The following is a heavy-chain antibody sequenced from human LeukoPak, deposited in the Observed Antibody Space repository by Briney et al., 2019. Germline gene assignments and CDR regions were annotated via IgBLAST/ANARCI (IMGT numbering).Heavy chain of an antibody. V-gene: IGHV3-49*04. Sequence: PGRSLRLSSTASGFTFGDYAMSWVRQAPGKGLEWVGFIRSKAYSGTTEYAASVKGRFTISRDDSKSIAYLQMNSLKTEDTAVYYCTRDLEGSDYDFWSGYFNWFDPWGQGTLVTVSS. D-gene: IGHD3-3*01. J-gene: IGHJ5*02. CDR2: IRSKAYSGTT. CDR1: GFTFGDYA. CDR3: TRDLEGSDYDFWSGYFNWFDP.